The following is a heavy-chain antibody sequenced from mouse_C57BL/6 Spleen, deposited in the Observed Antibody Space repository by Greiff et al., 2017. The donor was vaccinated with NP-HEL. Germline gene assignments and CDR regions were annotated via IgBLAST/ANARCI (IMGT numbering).Heavy chain of an antibody. J-gene: IGHJ1*03. CDR1: GYTFTSYW. D-gene: IGHD1-1*01. V-gene: IGHV1-52*01. CDR3: AKERSSYFDV. Sequence: QVQLQQPGAELVRPGSSVKLSCKASGYTFTSYWMHWVKQRPIQGLEWIGNIYPSDSETHYNQKFKDKATLTVGKSSSTAYMQLSSLTSEDSAVYYCAKERSSYFDVWGTGTTVTVSS. CDR2: IYPSDSET.